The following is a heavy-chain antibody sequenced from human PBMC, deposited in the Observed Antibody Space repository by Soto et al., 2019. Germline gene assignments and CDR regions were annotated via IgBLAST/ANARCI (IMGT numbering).Heavy chain of an antibody. CDR1: GGSRGSSGYY. CDR2: IYYSGNT. V-gene: IGHV4-39*01. CDR3: ASIAAPGTTHFDF. D-gene: IGHD6-13*01. Sequence: ETLSVTCTVSGGSRGSSGYYWGLIRQSPGKGLEWIGNIYYSGNTFYNPSLKSRVTISVDTSKNQIYLHLSAVTAADTAIFYCASIAAPGTTHFDFWGQGTLVTVSS. J-gene: IGHJ4*02.